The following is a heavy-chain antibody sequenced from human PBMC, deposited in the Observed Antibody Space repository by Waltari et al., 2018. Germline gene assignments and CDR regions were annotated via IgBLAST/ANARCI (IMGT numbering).Heavy chain of an antibody. J-gene: IGHJ4*02. CDR2: SGSSSSTI. CDR1: GFTFSSYS. Sequence: EVQLVESGGGLVQPGGSLRFSCAASGFTFSSYSMNWVRQAPGKGLGGVSNSGSSSSTIYYADSVKGRFTISRDNAKNSLYLKMNSLRAEDTAVYYCARSTVEYSSSPPDYWGQGTLVTVSS. V-gene: IGHV3-48*04. D-gene: IGHD6-6*01. CDR3: ARSTVEYSSSPPDY.